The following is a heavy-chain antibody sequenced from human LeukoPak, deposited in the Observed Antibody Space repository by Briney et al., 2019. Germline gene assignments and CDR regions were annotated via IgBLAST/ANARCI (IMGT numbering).Heavy chain of an antibody. CDR1: GYTFTSYG. V-gene: IGHV1-18*04. D-gene: IGHD2-15*01. CDR2: ISAYNGNT. Sequence: ASVKVSCKASGYTFTSYGISWVRQAPGQGLEWMGWISAYNGNTNYAQKLQGRVIMTTDTSTSTAYMELRSLRSDDTAVCYCARDGEDIVVVVAANYFDYWGQGTLVTVSS. CDR3: ARDGEDIVVVVAANYFDY. J-gene: IGHJ4*02.